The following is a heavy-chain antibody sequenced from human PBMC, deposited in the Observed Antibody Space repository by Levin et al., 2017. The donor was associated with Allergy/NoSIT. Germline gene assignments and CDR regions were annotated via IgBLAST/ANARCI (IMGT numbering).Heavy chain of an antibody. CDR1: GFTFSSYA. CDR3: ANTPYSGSYRYYFDY. Sequence: LSLTCAASGFTFSSYAMSWVRQAPGKGLEWVSAISGSGGSTYYADSVKGRFTISRDNSKNTLYLQMNSLRAEDTAVYYCANTPYSGSYRYYFDYWGQGTLVTVSS. D-gene: IGHD3-16*02. J-gene: IGHJ4*02. V-gene: IGHV3-23*01. CDR2: ISGSGGST.